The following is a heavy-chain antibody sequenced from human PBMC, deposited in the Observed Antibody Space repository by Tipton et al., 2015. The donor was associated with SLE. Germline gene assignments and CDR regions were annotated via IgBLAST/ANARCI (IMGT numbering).Heavy chain of an antibody. CDR2: IYYSGST. D-gene: IGHD3-3*01. CDR1: GGSISSYY. V-gene: IGHV4-59*08. J-gene: IGHJ5*02. Sequence: LSCTVSGGSISSYYWSWIRQPPGKGLEWIGYIYYSGSTNYNPSLKSRVTISVDTSKNQFSLKLSSVTAADTAVYYCARHPDFWSGQRWFDPSGQGTLVTVSS. CDR3: ARHPDFWSGQRWFDP.